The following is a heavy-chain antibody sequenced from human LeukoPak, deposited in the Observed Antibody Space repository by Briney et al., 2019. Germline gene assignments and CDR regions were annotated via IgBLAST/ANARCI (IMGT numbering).Heavy chain of an antibody. Sequence: QPGGSLRLACGASGFTLSRDWMHWVRQAPGKGLEWVSLISGEGNLVVYADSVKGRFTVSRDNAKNTLYLQMNSLRAEDTAVYYCTRDGPQTIPLDYWGQGTLVTVSS. V-gene: IGHV3-74*01. J-gene: IGHJ4*02. D-gene: IGHD2-21*01. CDR1: GFTLSRDW. CDR3: TRDGPQTIPLDY. CDR2: ISGEGNLV.